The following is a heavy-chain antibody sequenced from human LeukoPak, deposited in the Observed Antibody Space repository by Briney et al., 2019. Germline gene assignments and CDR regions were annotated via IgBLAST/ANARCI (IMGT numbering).Heavy chain of an antibody. CDR3: ARDMYYYDSSGFYYGY. Sequence: ASVKVSCKASGYTFTGYYMHWVRQAPGQGLEWMGWINPNSGGTNYAQKFQGRVTMTRDTSISTAYMELSRLRSDDTAVYYCARDMYYYDSSGFYYGYWGQGTLVTVSS. J-gene: IGHJ4*02. V-gene: IGHV1-2*02. CDR2: INPNSGGT. CDR1: GYTFTGYY. D-gene: IGHD3-22*01.